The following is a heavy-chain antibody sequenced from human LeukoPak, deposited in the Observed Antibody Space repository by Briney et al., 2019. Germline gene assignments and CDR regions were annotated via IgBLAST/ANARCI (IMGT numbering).Heavy chain of an antibody. Sequence: GGSLRLSCAASGFTSDDYAMHWVRQAPGKGLEWVSLISGDGGSTYYADSVKGRFTISRDNSKNSLYLQMNSLRTEDTALYYCAKDKTDSSSWKVYYYYYGMDVWGQGTTVTVSS. CDR2: ISGDGGST. J-gene: IGHJ6*02. D-gene: IGHD6-13*01. V-gene: IGHV3-43*02. CDR1: GFTSDDYA. CDR3: AKDKTDSSSWKVYYYYYGMDV.